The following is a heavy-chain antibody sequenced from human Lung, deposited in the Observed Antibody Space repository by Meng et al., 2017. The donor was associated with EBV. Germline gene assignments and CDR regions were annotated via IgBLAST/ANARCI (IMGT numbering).Heavy chain of an antibody. J-gene: IGHJ4*02. D-gene: IGHD4-17*01. Sequence: QVRLQEAGPGLVQHSQTLSLTCTVSGCSISSGDYYWSWIRQPPGKGLEWIGYIYYSGSTYYNPSLKSRVTISVDTSKNQFSLKLSSVTAADTAVYYCARGPTTYFDYWGQGTLVTVSS. CDR2: IYYSGST. V-gene: IGHV4-30-4*01. CDR3: ARGPTTYFDY. CDR1: GCSISSGDYY.